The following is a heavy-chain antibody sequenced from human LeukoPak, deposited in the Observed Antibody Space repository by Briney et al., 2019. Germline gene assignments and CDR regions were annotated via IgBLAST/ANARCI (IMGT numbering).Heavy chain of an antibody. Sequence: SETLSLTCTVSGGSISSSSYYWSWIRQPPGKGLEWIGYIYHSGSTNYNPSLKSRVTISVDTSKNQFSLKLSSVTAADTAVYYCAREVGSGYYYRGYYFDYWGQGTLVTVSS. CDR2: IYHSGST. V-gene: IGHV4-61*01. CDR3: AREVGSGYYYRGYYFDY. CDR1: GGSISSSSYY. D-gene: IGHD3-22*01. J-gene: IGHJ4*02.